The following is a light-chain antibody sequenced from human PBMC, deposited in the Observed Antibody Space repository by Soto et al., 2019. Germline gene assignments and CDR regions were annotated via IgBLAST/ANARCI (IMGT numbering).Light chain of an antibody. CDR3: QHRSNWPT. CDR1: QSVSSD. J-gene: IGKJ4*01. Sequence: EIVLTQSPATLSLSPGGTATLSCRASQSVSSDLAWYQRKPGQAPRLLIYTTSYRATGIPARFSGSGSGTDFTLTISSLEPEDFAVYYCQHRSNWPTFGGGTKVEIK. V-gene: IGKV3-11*01. CDR2: TTS.